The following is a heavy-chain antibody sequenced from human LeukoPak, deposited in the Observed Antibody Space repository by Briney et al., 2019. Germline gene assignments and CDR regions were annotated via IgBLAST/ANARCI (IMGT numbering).Heavy chain of an antibody. CDR1: GFTFSSYA. Sequence: GGSLRLSCAASGFTFSSYAMSWVRQAPGKGLEWVSAISGSGDSTYYADSVKGRFTISRDNSKNTLYPQMNSLRAEDTAVYYCAKGRYKAARSGNDWFDPWGQGTLVTVSS. CDR2: ISGSGDST. J-gene: IGHJ5*02. V-gene: IGHV3-23*01. D-gene: IGHD6-6*01. CDR3: AKGRYKAARSGNDWFDP.